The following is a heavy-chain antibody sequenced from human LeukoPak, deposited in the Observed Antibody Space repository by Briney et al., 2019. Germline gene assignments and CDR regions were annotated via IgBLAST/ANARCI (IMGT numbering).Heavy chain of an antibody. D-gene: IGHD2-2*01. CDR2: FDPEDGET. Sequence: ASVKVSCKVSGYTLTELSMHWVRQAPGKGLEWMGGFDPEDGETIYAQKFQGRVTMTEDTSTDTAYMELSSLRSEDTAVYYCATPRLYCSSTSRQRGAFGIWGQGTMVTVSS. V-gene: IGHV1-24*01. J-gene: IGHJ3*02. CDR3: ATPRLYCSSTSRQRGAFGI. CDR1: GYTLTELS.